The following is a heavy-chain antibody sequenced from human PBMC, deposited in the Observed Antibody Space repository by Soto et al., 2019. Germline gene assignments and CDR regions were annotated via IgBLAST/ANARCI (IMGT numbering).Heavy chain of an antibody. V-gene: IGHV3-53*05. J-gene: IGHJ4*02. CDR1: GFTVSSDY. D-gene: IGHD3-22*01. CDR2: IYTGGST. Sequence: GGSLRLSCAASGFTVSSDYMSWVRQAPGKGLEWVSVIYTGGSTYYADSVKGRFTISRDNSRNTLFLQMDSLRAEDTAVYYCARDYYKYYDSSGYYRSPAYWGQGTLVTVSS. CDR3: ARDYYKYYDSSGYYRSPAY.